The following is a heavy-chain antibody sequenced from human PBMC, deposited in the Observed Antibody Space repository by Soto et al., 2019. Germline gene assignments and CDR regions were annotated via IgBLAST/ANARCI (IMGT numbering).Heavy chain of an antibody. CDR3: ARTKCSGGSCYSWSLDY. V-gene: IGHV4-31*03. Sequence: SETLSLTCTVSGGSITTGAYYWSWIPQLPGKGLEWIGHRYYSESTYYDPSLKSRVSISLDTSKTQFSLKLSFVTAADTVMYYCARTKCSGGSCYSWSLDYWGQGTPVTVSS. CDR2: RYYSEST. CDR1: GGSITTGAYY. J-gene: IGHJ4*02. D-gene: IGHD2-15*01.